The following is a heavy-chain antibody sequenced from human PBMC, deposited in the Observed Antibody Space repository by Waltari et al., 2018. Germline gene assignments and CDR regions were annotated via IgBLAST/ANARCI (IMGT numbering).Heavy chain of an antibody. J-gene: IGHJ4*02. D-gene: IGHD2-15*01. CDR2: IYYSGST. V-gene: IGHV4-59*01. CDR1: GGSLSSYY. CDR3: AGLGYCSGGSCYSRDY. Sequence: QVQLQESGPGLVKPSEPLSLTCTVSGGSLSSYYWSWIRQPPGKGLEWIGYIYYSGSTNYNPSLKSRVTISVDTSKNQFSLKLSSVTAADTAVYYCAGLGYCSGGSCYSRDYWGQGTLVTVSS.